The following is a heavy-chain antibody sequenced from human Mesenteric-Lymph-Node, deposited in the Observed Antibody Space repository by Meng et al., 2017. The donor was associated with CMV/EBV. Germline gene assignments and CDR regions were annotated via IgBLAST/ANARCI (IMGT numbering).Heavy chain of an antibody. Sequence: SEFRSSSHYLTWIRQAPGNGLDSVSVIYCDGRTYYADSVTARFTISRDNSKNTVYLAMNSLRREDTTVYFCARVSTIAARPRYFDLWGRGTLVTVSS. J-gene: IGHJ2*01. CDR2: IYCDGRT. CDR3: ARVSTIAARPRYFDL. V-gene: IGHV3-53*05. CDR1: EFRSSSHY. D-gene: IGHD6-6*01.